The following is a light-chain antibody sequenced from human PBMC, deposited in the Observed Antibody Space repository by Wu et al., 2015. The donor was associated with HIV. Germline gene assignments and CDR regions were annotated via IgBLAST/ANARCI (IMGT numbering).Light chain of an antibody. V-gene: IGKV3-20*01. CDR2: GAS. J-gene: IGKJ2*03. Sequence: EIVLTQSPGTLSLSPGERAILSCRASQAIGDYLAWYQQKPGQAPRLLLFGASTRATGIPDRFSGSGSGTDFTLTISRLEPEDFAVYYCQQYGSSPRFSFGQGTKLEIK. CDR3: QQYGSSPRFS. CDR1: QAIGDY.